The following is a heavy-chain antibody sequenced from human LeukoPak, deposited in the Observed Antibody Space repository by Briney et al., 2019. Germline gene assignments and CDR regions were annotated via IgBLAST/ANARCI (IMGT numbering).Heavy chain of an antibody. CDR3: ARDGRNTSGYYYRGPDY. J-gene: IGHJ4*02. CDR1: GGSISSSSYY. Sequence: NPSETLSLTCTVSGGSISSSSYYWGWIRQPPGKGLEWIGSIYYSGSTYYNPSLKSRVTISVDTSKNQFSLKLSSVTAADTAVYYCARDGRNTSGYYYRGPDYWGQGTLVTVSS. CDR2: IYYSGST. V-gene: IGHV4-39*07. D-gene: IGHD3-22*01.